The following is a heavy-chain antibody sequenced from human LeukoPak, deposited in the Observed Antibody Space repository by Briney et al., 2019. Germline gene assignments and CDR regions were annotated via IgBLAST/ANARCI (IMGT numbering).Heavy chain of an antibody. CDR1: GFTFSACE. V-gene: IGHV3-48*03. D-gene: IGHD3-10*01. Sequence: GGSLRLSCAISGFTFSACELTWVRQAPGKGLEWVSYISRSGSTRYYADSVKGRFTISRDNAKNSLYLQMNSLRAEDTAVYYCARVASMVRVPLDALDIWGQGTMVSVSS. CDR3: ARVASMVRVPLDALDI. CDR2: ISRSGSTR. J-gene: IGHJ3*02.